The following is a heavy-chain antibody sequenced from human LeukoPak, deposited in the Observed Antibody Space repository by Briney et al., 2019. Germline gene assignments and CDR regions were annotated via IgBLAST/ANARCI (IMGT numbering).Heavy chain of an antibody. CDR2: IYYSGST. CDR3: ARGEGSSCPTAYFDY. D-gene: IGHD6-13*01. Sequence: PSETLSLTCTVSGGSISSSSFYWGWIRQPPGKGLEWIGNIYYSGSTYYNPSLKSRVTISVDTSKNLFSLKLSSVTAADTAVYYCARGEGSSCPTAYFDYWGQGTLVTVSS. J-gene: IGHJ4*02. CDR1: GGSISSSSFY. V-gene: IGHV4-39*07.